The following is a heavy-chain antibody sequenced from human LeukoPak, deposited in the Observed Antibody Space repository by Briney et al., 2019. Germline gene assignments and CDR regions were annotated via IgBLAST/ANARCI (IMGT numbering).Heavy chain of an antibody. V-gene: IGHV4-39*01. CDR1: AGSISSSSYY. CDR2: IYYSGST. CDR3: ATFSGYDSNYFDY. J-gene: IGHJ4*02. D-gene: IGHD5-12*01. Sequence: PSETLSLTCTVSAGSISSSSYYWGWIRQPPGKGLEWIRSIYYSGSTYYNPSLKSRVTISVDTSKNQFSLKLSSVTAADTAVYYRATFSGYDSNYFDYWDQGTLVTVSS.